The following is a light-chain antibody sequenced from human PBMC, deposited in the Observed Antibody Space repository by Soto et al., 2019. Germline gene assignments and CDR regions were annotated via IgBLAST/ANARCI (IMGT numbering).Light chain of an antibody. CDR3: QHRSTWPRA. J-gene: IGKJ5*01. Sequence: EIVLTQSPATLSLSPGERATLSCRASQSVGIYLGWYQQRPGQAPRLLTYDASKRAAGIPARFSGSGSGTDFTLTINSLEPEDFAVYYCQHRSTWPRAFGQGIRLEIK. CDR2: DAS. V-gene: IGKV3-11*01. CDR1: QSVGIY.